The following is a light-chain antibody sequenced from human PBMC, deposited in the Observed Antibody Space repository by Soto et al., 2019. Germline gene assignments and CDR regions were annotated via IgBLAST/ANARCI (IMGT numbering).Light chain of an antibody. J-gene: IGLJ1*01. CDR2: EGS. CDR3: CSYAGSSTFANYV. Sequence: QSMLTQPASVSGSPGQSITISCTGTSSDFGSYNLVSWYQQHPGKAPKLMIYEGSKRPSGVSNRFSGSKSGNTASLTISGLQAEDEADYYCCSYAGSSTFANYVFGTGTKVTVL. CDR1: SSDFGSYNL. V-gene: IGLV2-23*03.